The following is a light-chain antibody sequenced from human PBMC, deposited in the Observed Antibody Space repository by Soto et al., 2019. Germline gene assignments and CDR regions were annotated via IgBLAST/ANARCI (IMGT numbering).Light chain of an antibody. CDR1: TSNIGNAH. CDR2: DNN. V-gene: IGLV1-51*01. Sequence: QSVLTQPPSVSAAPGQKVTISCSGSTSNIGNAHVSWYLHLPGTAPKLLIYDNNRRPSGIPDRLSGSKSGTSATLGITGLQXXXXADYYCGTWDTSLSAWVFGGGTKLT. J-gene: IGLJ3*02. CDR3: GTWDTSLSAWV.